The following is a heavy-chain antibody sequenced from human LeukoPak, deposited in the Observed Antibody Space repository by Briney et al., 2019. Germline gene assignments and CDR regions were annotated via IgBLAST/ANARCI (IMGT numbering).Heavy chain of an antibody. CDR1: GFTFSNYW. CDR3: ARDGGLHMSFDY. V-gene: IGHV3-7*01. CDR2: TKPDGSAE. Sequence: GGSLRLSCAASGFTFSNYWMGWVRQAPGKGLEWVANTKPDGSAEYYADSVRGRFSTSRDNANNLLYLQMNSLRAEDTAVYYCARDGGLHMSFDYWGQGTLVTVSS. J-gene: IGHJ4*02. D-gene: IGHD2-15*01.